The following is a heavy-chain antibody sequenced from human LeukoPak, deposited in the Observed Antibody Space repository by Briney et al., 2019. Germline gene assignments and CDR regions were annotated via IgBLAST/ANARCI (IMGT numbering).Heavy chain of an antibody. Sequence: KPGGSLRLSCAASGFTFSDYYMSWIRQAPGKGLEWVSYISSSGTFTNYADSVKGRFTISRDNAKNSLYLQMNSLRAEDTAVYYCARDSARVRDCSGGTSSGWGYWGQGTLVTVSS. V-gene: IGHV3-11*06. CDR1: GFTFSDYY. CDR3: ARDSARVRDCSGGTSSGWGY. D-gene: IGHD2-15*01. CDR2: ISSSGTFT. J-gene: IGHJ4*02.